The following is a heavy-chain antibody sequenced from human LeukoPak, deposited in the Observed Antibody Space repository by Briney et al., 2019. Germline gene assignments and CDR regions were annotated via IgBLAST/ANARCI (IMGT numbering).Heavy chain of an antibody. D-gene: IGHD3-22*01. CDR1: GFTVSSNY. CDR2: ISSSSSYI. Sequence: GPSLRLSGAAPGFTVSSNYMSWVSQAPGEGLGWVSSISSSSSYIYYEDSVKGRFTISRDNAKNSLYLEMNSLRAEDTAVYYCARDNDYYDSSGLSADAFDIWGQGTMVTVSS. CDR3: ARDNDYYDSSGLSADAFDI. J-gene: IGHJ3*02. V-gene: IGHV3-21*01.